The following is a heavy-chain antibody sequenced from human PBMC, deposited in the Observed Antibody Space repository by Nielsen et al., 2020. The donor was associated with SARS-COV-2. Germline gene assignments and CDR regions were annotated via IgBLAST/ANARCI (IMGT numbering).Heavy chain of an antibody. D-gene: IGHD6-19*01. CDR3: TRDPPDSGWALDY. J-gene: IGHJ4*02. Sequence: GGSLRLSCAASGFAFSTHAMHWVRQAPGKGLEWVAMIWRGGNYKFYPDSVRGRFTTSRDDSKNLVSLQMESLRVEDTALYYCTRDPPDSGWALDYWGQGIPVTVSS. CDR2: IWRGGNYK. V-gene: IGHV3-33*04. CDR1: GFAFSTHA.